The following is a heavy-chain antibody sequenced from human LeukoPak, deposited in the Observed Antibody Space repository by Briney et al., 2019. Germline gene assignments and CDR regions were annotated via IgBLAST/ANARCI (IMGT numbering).Heavy chain of an antibody. CDR1: GFTFSSYS. Sequence: GKSLRLSCAASGFTFSSYSMNWVRQAPGKGLEWVSYISSSSSTIYYADSVKGRFTISRDNAKNSLYLQMNSLRAEDTAVYYCARGGGYDILTGHLGTKKNWFDPWGQGTLVTVSS. D-gene: IGHD3-9*01. CDR2: ISSSSSTI. V-gene: IGHV3-48*01. CDR3: ARGGGYDILTGHLGTKKNWFDP. J-gene: IGHJ5*02.